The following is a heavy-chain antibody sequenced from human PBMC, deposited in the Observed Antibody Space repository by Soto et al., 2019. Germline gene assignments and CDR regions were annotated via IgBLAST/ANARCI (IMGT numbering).Heavy chain of an antibody. J-gene: IGHJ4*01. D-gene: IGHD6-19*01. CDR1: GYTFINYY. CDR3: ARVHVMVVAGSTFDY. CDR2: ISPKSGGS. Sequence: ASVKVSCKASGYTFINYYMHWVRQAPGQGFEWMGRISPKSGGSNYAQKFQGRVSMTWDTSLKTAYLELSSLMSEDTAVYYCARVHVMVVAGSTFDYWGHGTLVTVSS. V-gene: IGHV1-2*02.